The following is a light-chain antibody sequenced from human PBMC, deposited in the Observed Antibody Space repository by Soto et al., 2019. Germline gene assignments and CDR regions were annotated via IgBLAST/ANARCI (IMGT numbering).Light chain of an antibody. CDR2: DNN. CDR1: SSNIGAGYD. CDR3: QSYDSSLSGDV. J-gene: IGLJ1*01. V-gene: IGLV1-40*01. Sequence: QSVLTQPPSVSGAPGQKVTISCTGSSSNIGAGYDVNWYQQLPGTAPKLLIYDNNNRPSGVPDRFSGSKSGTSASLAITGLQAEDEADYYCQSYDSSLSGDVFGTGNKVTVL.